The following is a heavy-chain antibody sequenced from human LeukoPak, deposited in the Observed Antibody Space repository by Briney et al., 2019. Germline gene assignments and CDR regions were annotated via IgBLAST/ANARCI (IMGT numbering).Heavy chain of an antibody. CDR2: IRSKAYGETT. Sequence: GGSLRLSCLASGFSFGDYAMNWVRQAPGKGLEWVGFIRSKAYGETTEYAASMKGRFTISRDDSKSIVYLQMNSLKTEDTAVYYCTKSWNYAWDYWGQGTLVTVSS. CDR1: GFSFGDYA. D-gene: IGHD1-7*01. J-gene: IGHJ4*02. CDR3: TKSWNYAWDY. V-gene: IGHV3-49*04.